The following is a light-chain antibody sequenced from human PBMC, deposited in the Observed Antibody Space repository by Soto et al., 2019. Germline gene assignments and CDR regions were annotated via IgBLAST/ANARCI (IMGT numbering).Light chain of an antibody. Sequence: QSVLTQPASVSGSPGQSIAISCTGTSSEVGGYNYVSWYQQHPGKAPKLMVYDVSNRHSGVSNRFSGSKSGNTASLTISGLQAEDEADYYCSSYTSSSTYVFGTGTKVTVL. CDR2: DVS. V-gene: IGLV2-14*01. J-gene: IGLJ1*01. CDR3: SSYTSSSTYV. CDR1: SSEVGGYNY.